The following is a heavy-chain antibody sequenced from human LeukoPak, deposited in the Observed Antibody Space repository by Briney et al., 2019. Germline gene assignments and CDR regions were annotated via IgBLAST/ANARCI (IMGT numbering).Heavy chain of an antibody. CDR2: INPNSGGT. V-gene: IGHV1-2*02. Sequence: ASVKVSCKASGYTFTGYYMHWVRQAPGQGLEWMGWINPNSGGTNYAQKFQGRVTMTRDTSISTAYMELSRLRSDDTAVYYCARDRDYDDLNFDYWGQGTLVTVSS. CDR1: GYTFTGYY. J-gene: IGHJ4*02. D-gene: IGHD4-17*01. CDR3: ARDRDYDDLNFDY.